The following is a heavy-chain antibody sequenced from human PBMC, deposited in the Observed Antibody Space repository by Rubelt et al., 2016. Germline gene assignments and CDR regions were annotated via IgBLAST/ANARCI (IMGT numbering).Heavy chain of an antibody. CDR3: ARWIQLKVFDY. V-gene: IGHV3-30*01. D-gene: IGHD5-18*01. Sequence: DGTNKYYADSVKGRFTISRDNSKNTLYLQMNSLRPEDTAVYYCARWIQLKVFDYWGQGTLVTVSS. J-gene: IGHJ4*02. CDR2: DGTNK.